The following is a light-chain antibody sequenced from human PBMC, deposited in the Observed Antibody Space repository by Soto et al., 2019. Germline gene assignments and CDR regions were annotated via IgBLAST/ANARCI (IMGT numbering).Light chain of an antibody. CDR3: QQYYSTPVT. V-gene: IGKV4-1*01. CDR1: QSILFSSNNKNH. J-gene: IGKJ4*01. CDR2: WAS. Sequence: DIVMTQSPDSLAVSLGERATINCKSSQSILFSSNNKNHLTWYQQKPGQPPKPLIYWASTRESGVPDRFSGSGSGTDFTLTISSLQAEDVAVYYCQQYYSTPVTFGGGTKVEIK.